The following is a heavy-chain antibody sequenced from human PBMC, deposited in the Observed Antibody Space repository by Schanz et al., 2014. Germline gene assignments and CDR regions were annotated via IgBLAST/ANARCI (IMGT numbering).Heavy chain of an antibody. CDR3: VRLDVHDY. V-gene: IGHV3-23*04. CDR1: GFTFRNYG. Sequence: EVQLVESGGGLVQPGGSLRLSCAASGFTFRNYGMSWVRQAPGKGLEWVSLVSASGGGPFYADSVKGRFTISRDNSRNTVYLQMSSLKTEDTAVYYCVRLDVHDYWGQGTLVTVSA. J-gene: IGHJ4*02. D-gene: IGHD3-16*01. CDR2: VSASGGGP.